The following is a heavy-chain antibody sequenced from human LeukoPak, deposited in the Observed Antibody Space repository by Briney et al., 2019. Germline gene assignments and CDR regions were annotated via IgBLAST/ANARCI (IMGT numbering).Heavy chain of an antibody. CDR1: GFSFSNYG. CDR3: VRDASCSTSTCYGLQGWFDP. Sequence: GGSLRLSCEVSGFSFSNYGMHWVRQAPGEGLEWVAVIWHDGSNTYYADSVKGRFTIPRDNSKKTLFLQMNSLRAEDTAVYYCVRDASCSTSTCYGLQGWFDPWGQGTLVTVSS. J-gene: IGHJ5*02. CDR2: IWHDGSNT. V-gene: IGHV3-33*01. D-gene: IGHD2-2*01.